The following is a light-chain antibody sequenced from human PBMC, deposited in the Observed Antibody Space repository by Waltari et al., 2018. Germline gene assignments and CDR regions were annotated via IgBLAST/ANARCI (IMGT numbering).Light chain of an antibody. CDR1: QSISSW. CDR3: QQYDSYSGT. CDR2: KAS. J-gene: IGKJ1*01. V-gene: IGKV1-5*03. Sequence: DIQMTQSPSTLSASVGDRVTITCRASQSISSWLAWYQQKPGKAPNLLIYKASRVESGVPSRFSGSGSGTESTLTISSLQPDDFATYYCQQYDSYSGTFGQGTKVDIK.